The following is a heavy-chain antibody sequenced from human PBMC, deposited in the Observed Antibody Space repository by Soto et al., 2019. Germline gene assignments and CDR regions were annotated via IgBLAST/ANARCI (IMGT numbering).Heavy chain of an antibody. CDR1: GFTFSSYG. Sequence: GGSLRLSCAASGFTFSSYGMHWVRQAPGKGLEWVAVISYDGSNKYYADSVKGRFTISRDNSKNTLYLQMNSLRAEDTAVYYCAKGPVAGTAYYYYGMDVWGQGTTVTVSS. V-gene: IGHV3-30*18. CDR2: ISYDGSNK. CDR3: AKGPVAGTAYYYYGMDV. J-gene: IGHJ6*02. D-gene: IGHD6-19*01.